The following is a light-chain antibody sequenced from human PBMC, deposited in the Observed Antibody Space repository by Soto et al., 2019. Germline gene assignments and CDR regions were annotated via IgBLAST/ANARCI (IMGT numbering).Light chain of an antibody. J-gene: IGKJ1*01. V-gene: IGKV1-12*01. CDR1: QDISAW. CDR3: QQANSFPWT. CDR2: AAS. Sequence: DIQMTQSPSSVSASIGDRVTITCRASQDISAWLVWYQQKPGKAPKLLISAASSFESGVPSRLSVSGSGTDFTLTINSLQPEDFATYYCQQANSFPWTFGQGTKVEIK.